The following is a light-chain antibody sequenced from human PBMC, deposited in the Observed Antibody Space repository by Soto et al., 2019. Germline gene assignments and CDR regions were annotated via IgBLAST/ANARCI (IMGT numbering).Light chain of an antibody. J-gene: IGKJ2*01. V-gene: IGKV3-20*01. Sequence: EIVLTQSPATLSLSPGERATLSCRASQPVSSNFLAWYQQKPGQAPRLLIYGASSRATGIPDRFSGSGSGTDFTLTISRLEPEDSAVYYCHQYDKAPQTFGQGTKVDIK. CDR1: QPVSSNF. CDR2: GAS. CDR3: HQYDKAPQT.